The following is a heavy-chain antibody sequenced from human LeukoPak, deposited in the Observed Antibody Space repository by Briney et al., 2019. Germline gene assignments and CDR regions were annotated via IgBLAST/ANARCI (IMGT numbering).Heavy chain of an antibody. CDR1: VGTFSSYA. J-gene: IGHJ4*02. D-gene: IGHD6-19*01. Sequence: SVKVSCKASVGTFSSYAISWVRQAPGQGLEWMGGIIPIFGTANYAQKFQGRVTITADESTSTAYMELSSLRSEDTAVYYCARDGAVAGYFDYWGQGTLVTVAS. V-gene: IGHV1-69*13. CDR2: IIPIFGTA. CDR3: ARDGAVAGYFDY.